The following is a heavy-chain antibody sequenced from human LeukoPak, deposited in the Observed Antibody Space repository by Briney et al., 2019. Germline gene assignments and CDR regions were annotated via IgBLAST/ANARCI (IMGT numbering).Heavy chain of an antibody. J-gene: IGHJ6*03. CDR2: ISNSGST. D-gene: IGHD5-18*01. V-gene: IGHV4-59*11. CDR1: GGSISSHY. Sequence: SETLSLTCTVSGGSISSHYWTWIRQSPVKGLEWIGDISNSGSTSYNPSLKSRVTISIDTSKNQFSLKLSSVTAEDTAVYYCAREGGIGAAMVTWDYYYYYMDVWGKGTTVTVSS. CDR3: AREGGIGAAMVTWDYYYYYMDV.